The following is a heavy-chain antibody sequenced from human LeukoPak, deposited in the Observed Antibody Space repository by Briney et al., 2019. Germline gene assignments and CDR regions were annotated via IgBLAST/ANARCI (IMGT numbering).Heavy chain of an antibody. D-gene: IGHD3-10*01. V-gene: IGHV3-21*01. CDR1: GFIFSNYN. CDR3: ARDSSYYYGPGRPNWFAP. CDR2: ISNRHNYT. Sequence: GGSLRLSCAASGFIFSNYNMNWVRQAPGKGLDWVSSISNRHNYTYYADSVKGRFTISRDNAKNSLYLQMNIIRAGDTAVYYCARDSSYYYGPGRPNWFAPWAQGTLVTVSS. J-gene: IGHJ5*02.